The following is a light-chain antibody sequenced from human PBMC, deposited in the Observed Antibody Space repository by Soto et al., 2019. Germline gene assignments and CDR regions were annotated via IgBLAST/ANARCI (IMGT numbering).Light chain of an antibody. CDR1: QRILHSNGYKY. V-gene: IGKV2-28*01. J-gene: IGKJ3*01. CDR2: LGS. Sequence: DIVMTQSPLSLPFTPLDPASISCRSSQRILHSNGYKYLDWYLQKPGQSPQLLIYLGSTRASGVPDRFSGSGSGTDFTLKISRVEAEDVGVYYCMQALQTPFTFGPGTKVDIK. CDR3: MQALQTPFT.